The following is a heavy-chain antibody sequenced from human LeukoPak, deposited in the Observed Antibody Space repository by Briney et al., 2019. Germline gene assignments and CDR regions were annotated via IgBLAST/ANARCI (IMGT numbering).Heavy chain of an antibody. V-gene: IGHV4-39*06. D-gene: IGHD5-24*01. Sequence: SETLSLTCTVSGGSISSSSYYWGWIRQPPGKGLEWIGSIYYSGTTHYNPSLQIRLPISLDKSQNQFALRLTSVTAADLAVLFCARGGEKATIENYFDYWGQGNLVTVSS. CDR1: GGSISSSSYY. J-gene: IGHJ4*02. CDR3: ARGGEKATIENYFDY. CDR2: IYYSGTT.